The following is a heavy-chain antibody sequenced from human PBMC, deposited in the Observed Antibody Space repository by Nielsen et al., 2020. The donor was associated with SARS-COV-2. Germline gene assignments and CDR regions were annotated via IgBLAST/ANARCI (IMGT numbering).Heavy chain of an antibody. CDR3: ARVPYCGGDCSIAG. J-gene: IGHJ4*02. CDR2: INHSGST. V-gene: IGHV4-34*01. D-gene: IGHD2-21*02. Sequence: PGKGLEWIGEINHSGSTNYNPSLRSRVTISVDKSKNQFSLKLSSVTAADTAVYYCARVPYCGGDCSIAGWGQGTLVTVSS.